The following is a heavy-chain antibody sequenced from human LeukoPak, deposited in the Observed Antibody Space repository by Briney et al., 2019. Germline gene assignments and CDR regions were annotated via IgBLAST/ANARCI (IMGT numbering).Heavy chain of an antibody. V-gene: IGHV3-21*04. CDR1: GFTFSSYS. J-gene: IGHJ4*02. D-gene: IGHD3-22*01. Sequence: GGSLRLSCAASGFTFSSYSMNWVRQAPGKGLEWVSSISSSSSYIYYADSVKGRFTISRDNAKNSLYLQMNSLRAEDTAVYYCATPLDYYDSSGYHQGGDWGQGTLVTVSS. CDR3: ATPLDYYDSSGYHQGGD. CDR2: ISSSSSYI.